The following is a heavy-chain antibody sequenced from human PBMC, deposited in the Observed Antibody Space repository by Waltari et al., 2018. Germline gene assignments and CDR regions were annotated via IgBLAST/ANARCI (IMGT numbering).Heavy chain of an antibody. J-gene: IGHJ4*02. CDR3: AKDIGRDGYNFDN. V-gene: IGHV3-43D*04. CDR1: GFTFADSA. Sequence: EVQLVESGGVVVQPGGSLRLSCAASGFTFADSAMPWVRQAPGKGLEWVSLISWDGGSAFYADSVKGRFTVSRDNSKNSLYLQMNSLRDEDTAFYYCAKDIGRDGYNFDNWGQGTLVTVSS. CDR2: ISWDGGSA. D-gene: IGHD5-12*01.